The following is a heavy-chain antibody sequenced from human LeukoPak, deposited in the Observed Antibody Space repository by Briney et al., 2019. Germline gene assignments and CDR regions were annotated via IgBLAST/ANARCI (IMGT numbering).Heavy chain of an antibody. V-gene: IGHV3-53*01. D-gene: IGHD5-24*01. Sequence: PGGSLRLSCTASAFTFSRNYMLWVRQAPGKGLEWVSLIFSNGDTHYADSVKGRFTISRDTSKNTVSLQMNSLRVEDTAMHYCTRDQMNYWGQGTLVTVSS. CDR3: TRDQMNY. CDR1: AFTFSRNY. CDR2: IFSNGDT. J-gene: IGHJ4*02.